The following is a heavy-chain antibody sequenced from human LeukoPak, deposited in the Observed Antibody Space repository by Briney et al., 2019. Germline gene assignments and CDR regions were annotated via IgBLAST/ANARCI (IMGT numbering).Heavy chain of an antibody. V-gene: IGHV5-51*01. CDR3: ARQTGDKGIDY. D-gene: IGHD7-27*01. Sequence: GESLKISCKGSGYSFSNYWIGWVRQMPGKGLELMGIINPGDSDTRYSPSFQGQVTISADKSINTAYLQWSSLRASDTAIYYCARQTGDKGIDYWGQGTLVTVSS. J-gene: IGHJ4*02. CDR2: INPGDSDT. CDR1: GYSFSNYW.